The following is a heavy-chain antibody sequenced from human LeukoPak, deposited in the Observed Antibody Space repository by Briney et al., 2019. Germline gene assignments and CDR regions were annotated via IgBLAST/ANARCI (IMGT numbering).Heavy chain of an antibody. CDR1: GYTFTSYY. Sequence: ASVKVSCKTSGYTFTSYYMHWVRQAPGQGPEWMGIINPSGGSTSYAQKFQGRVTMTRDTSTSTVYMELSSLRSEDTAVYYCARGYYDSSGYYARNLAWFDPWGQGTLVTVSS. D-gene: IGHD3-22*01. J-gene: IGHJ5*02. CDR2: INPSGGST. CDR3: ARGYYDSSGYYARNLAWFDP. V-gene: IGHV1-46*01.